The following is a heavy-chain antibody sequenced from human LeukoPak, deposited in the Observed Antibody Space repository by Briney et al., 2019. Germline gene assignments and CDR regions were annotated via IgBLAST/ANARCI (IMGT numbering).Heavy chain of an antibody. CDR2: IKQDGSEK. CDR1: GFTFSSYW. J-gene: IGHJ3*02. D-gene: IGHD3-10*01. V-gene: IGHV3-7*03. Sequence: PGGSLRLSCAASGFTFSSYWMSWVRQAPGKGLEWVANIKQDGSEKYYVDSVKGRFTISRDNAKNSLYLQMNSLRAEDTAFYYCAKDSYGGSGSYYLYSFDMWGQGTMVTVSS. CDR3: AKDSYGGSGSYYLYSFDM.